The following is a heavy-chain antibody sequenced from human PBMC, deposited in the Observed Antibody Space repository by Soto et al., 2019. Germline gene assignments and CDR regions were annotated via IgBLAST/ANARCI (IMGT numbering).Heavy chain of an antibody. J-gene: IGHJ3*01. V-gene: IGHV3-21*01. D-gene: IGHD2-21*02. CDR1: GFTFSSYS. Sequence: GGSLRLSCASSGFTFSSYSMNLVRQAPGKGLEWVSSISSSSSYIYYADSVKGRFTISRDNAKNSLYLQMNSLRAEDTAVYYWSSGRGNSGLPFHSEVFEFWGQGTMVTVSS. CDR3: SSGRGNSGLPFHSEVFEF. CDR2: ISSSSSYI.